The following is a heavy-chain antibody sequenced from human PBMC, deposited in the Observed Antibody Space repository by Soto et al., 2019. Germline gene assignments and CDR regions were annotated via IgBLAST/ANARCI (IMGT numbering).Heavy chain of an antibody. D-gene: IGHD6-6*01. J-gene: IGHJ5*02. CDR2: IYHSGNT. CDR3: AREYSSSAGWFDP. Sequence: SETLSLTCAVSDYSIGRGYYWGWIRQPPGGGLEWIGSIYHSGNTHYNPSLRSRVTILVDTSKNQFSLKLKSVTAADAAVYFCAREYSSSAGWFDPWGQGAQVT. V-gene: IGHV4-38-2*02. CDR1: DYSIGRGYY.